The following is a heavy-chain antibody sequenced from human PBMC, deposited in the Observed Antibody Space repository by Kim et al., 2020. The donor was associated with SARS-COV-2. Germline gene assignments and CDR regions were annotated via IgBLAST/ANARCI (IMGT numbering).Heavy chain of an antibody. CDR3: AKVSGVEYYYGMDV. Sequence: DSVNGRFTISRDNSKNTLYLQMNSLRAEDTAVYDCAKVSGVEYYYGMDVWGQGTTVTVSS. V-gene: IGHV3-23*01. J-gene: IGHJ6*02. D-gene: IGHD3-10*01.